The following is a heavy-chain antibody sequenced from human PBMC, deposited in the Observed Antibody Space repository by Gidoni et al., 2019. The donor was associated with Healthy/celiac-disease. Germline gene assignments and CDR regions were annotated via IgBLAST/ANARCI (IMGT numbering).Heavy chain of an antibody. CDR3: AREDSSGWYDPFYYGMDV. CDR2: ISSSSSTI. D-gene: IGHD6-19*01. CDR1: GFTFRSYS. J-gene: IGHJ6*02. V-gene: IGHV3-48*02. Sequence: EVQLVESGGGLVQPGGSLRLSCAASGFTFRSYSMNWVRQAPGKGLEWVSYISSSSSTIYYADSVKGRFTISRDNAKNSLYLQMNSLRDEDTAVYYCAREDSSGWYDPFYYGMDVWGQGTTVTVSS.